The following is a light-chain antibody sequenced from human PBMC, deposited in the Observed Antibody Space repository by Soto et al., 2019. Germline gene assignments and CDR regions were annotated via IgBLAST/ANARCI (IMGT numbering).Light chain of an antibody. Sequence: EIVMTQSPATLSVSPGERATLSCRASQSISNKLGWYQQKRGQAPRLLIYGASTRATGIPGRFSGSGSGTELTLTISTVQSEDLAVYYCQHYNNWPLTFGRGTKVDIK. V-gene: IGKV3-15*01. J-gene: IGKJ4*01. CDR1: QSISNK. CDR2: GAS. CDR3: QHYNNWPLT.